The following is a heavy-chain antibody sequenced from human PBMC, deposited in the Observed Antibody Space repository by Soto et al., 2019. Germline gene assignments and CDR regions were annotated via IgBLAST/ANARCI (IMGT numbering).Heavy chain of an antibody. V-gene: IGHV4-59*01. D-gene: IGHD3-10*01. Sequence: SETLSLTCTVSGGSISSYYWSWIRQPPGKGLEWIGYIYYSGSTNYNPSLKSRVTISVDTSKNQFSLKLSSVTAADTAVYYCARDNCRVVRGVNLSTWFDSSGQGTLVTVSS. CDR2: IYYSGST. J-gene: IGHJ5*01. CDR3: ARDNCRVVRGVNLSTWFDS. CDR1: GGSISSYY.